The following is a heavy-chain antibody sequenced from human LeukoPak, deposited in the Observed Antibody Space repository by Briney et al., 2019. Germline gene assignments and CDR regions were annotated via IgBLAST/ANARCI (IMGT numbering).Heavy chain of an antibody. Sequence: ASVKVSCKASGGTFSSYAISWVRQAPGQGLEWMGGIIPIFGTANYAPKFQGRVTITADESTSTAYMELSSLRSEDTAVYYCARDGFKLHSGSYYWGQGTLVTVSS. J-gene: IGHJ4*02. CDR3: ARDGFKLHSGSYY. CDR1: GGTFSSYA. CDR2: IIPIFGTA. D-gene: IGHD1-26*01. V-gene: IGHV1-69*13.